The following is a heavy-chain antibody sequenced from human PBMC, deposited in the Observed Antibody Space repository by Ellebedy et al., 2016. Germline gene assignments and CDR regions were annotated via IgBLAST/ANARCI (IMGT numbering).Heavy chain of an antibody. Sequence: ASVKVSXKASGYTFTSYGISWVRQAPGQGLEWMGWISAYNGNTNYAQKLQGRVTMTTDTTTSTAYMELRSLRSDDTAVYYCARFRATNGFDIWGQGTMVTVSS. J-gene: IGHJ3*02. CDR3: ARFRATNGFDI. V-gene: IGHV1-18*01. CDR2: ISAYNGNT. D-gene: IGHD1-26*01. CDR1: GYTFTSYG.